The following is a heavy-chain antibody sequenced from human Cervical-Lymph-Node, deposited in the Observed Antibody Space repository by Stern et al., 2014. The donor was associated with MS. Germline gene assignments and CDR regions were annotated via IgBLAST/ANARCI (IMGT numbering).Heavy chain of an antibody. D-gene: IGHD3-10*01. CDR1: GCTFSSYA. V-gene: IGHV3-30-3*01. CDR2: ISYDGSNK. CDR3: AREKSVLWFGELPLDDAFDI. Sequence: VQLVESGGGVVQPGRSLRLSCAASGCTFSSYAMHWVRQAPGKGLEWVAVISYDGSNKYYADSVKGRFTISRDNSKNTLYLQMNSLRAEDTAVYYCAREKSVLWFGELPLDDAFDIWGQGTMVTVSS. J-gene: IGHJ3*02.